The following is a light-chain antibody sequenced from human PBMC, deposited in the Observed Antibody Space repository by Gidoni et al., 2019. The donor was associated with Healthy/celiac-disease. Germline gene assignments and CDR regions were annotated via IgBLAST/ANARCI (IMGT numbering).Light chain of an antibody. J-gene: IGLJ2*01. CDR3: QSADSSGTYKV. CDR2: KDR. Sequence: SYELPQPPSVSVSPGQTARITCSGDALPKQYAYWYQQKPGQAPVLVIYKDRERPSVIPERFSASSSGTTVTLTISGVQAEDEADYYCQSADSSGTYKVFGGGTKLTVL. V-gene: IGLV3-25*03. CDR1: ALPKQY.